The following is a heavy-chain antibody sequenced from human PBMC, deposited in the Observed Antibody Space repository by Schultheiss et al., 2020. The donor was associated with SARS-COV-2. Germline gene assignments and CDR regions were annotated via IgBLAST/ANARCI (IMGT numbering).Heavy chain of an antibody. Sequence: GESLKISCAASGFTFSSYAMSWVRQAPGKGLEWVGRIKSKTDGGTTDYAAPVKGRFTISRDDSKNTLYLQMNSLKTEDTAVYYCARAPTNDYGDQEELFFDYWGQGTLVTVSS. CDR3: ARAPTNDYGDQEELFFDY. CDR1: GFTFSSYA. V-gene: IGHV3-15*01. D-gene: IGHD4-17*01. J-gene: IGHJ4*02. CDR2: IKSKTDGGTT.